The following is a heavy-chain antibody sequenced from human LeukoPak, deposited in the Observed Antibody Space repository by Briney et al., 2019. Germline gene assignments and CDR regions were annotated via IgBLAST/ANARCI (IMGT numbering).Heavy chain of an antibody. CDR1: GFTFSSYP. CDR2: ISDSGTVI. D-gene: IGHD3-9*01. Sequence: PGGSLRPSCVASGFTFSSYPMIWVRQAPGKGLESVSYISDSGTVIHYADSVKGRFTLSRDNAKNSLNVQMNSLSAEDTAVYYCARVVGGMTGADYWGQGTLVTVSS. V-gene: IGHV3-48*04. J-gene: IGHJ4*02. CDR3: ARVVGGMTGADY.